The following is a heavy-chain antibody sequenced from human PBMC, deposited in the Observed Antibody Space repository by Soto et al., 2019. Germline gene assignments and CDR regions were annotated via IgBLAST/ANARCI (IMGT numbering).Heavy chain of an antibody. V-gene: IGHV1-18*04. CDR1: GYTFTSYG. CDR2: ISAYNGNT. CDR3: ARNRLTENPVRPPYGDYLDY. Sequence: ASVKVSCKASGYTFTSYGISWVRQAPGQGLEWMGWISAYNGNTNYAQKLQGRVTMTTDTSTSTAYMELRSLRSDDTAVYYCARNRLTENPVRPPYGDYLDYWGQGTLVTVSS. J-gene: IGHJ4*02. D-gene: IGHD4-17*01.